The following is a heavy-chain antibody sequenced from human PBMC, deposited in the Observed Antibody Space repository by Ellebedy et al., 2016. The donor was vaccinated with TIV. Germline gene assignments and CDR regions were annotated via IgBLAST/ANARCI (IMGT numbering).Heavy chain of an antibody. D-gene: IGHD3-10*02. CDR2: IYTSGST. CDR1: GGSISSYY. Sequence: GSLRLSXIVSGGSISSYYWSSFLQPAGKGLEWIGRIYTSGSTNYNPSLKSRVTMSVDTSKNQFSLKLSSVTAADTAVYYCARADYVDYMDVWGKGTTVTVSS. J-gene: IGHJ6*03. CDR3: ARADYVDYMDV. V-gene: IGHV4-4*07.